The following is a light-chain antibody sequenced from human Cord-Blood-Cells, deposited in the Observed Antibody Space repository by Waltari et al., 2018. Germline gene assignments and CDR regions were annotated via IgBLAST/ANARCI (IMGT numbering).Light chain of an antibody. CDR2: AAS. V-gene: IGKV1-8*01. CDR1: QSISSY. Sequence: AIRMTQSPSPLSASTGHSVTITCRASQSISSYLAWYQQKPGKAPKLLIYAASTLQSGVPSRFSGSGSGTDFTLTISCLQSEDFATYYCQQYYSYPYTFGQGTKLEIK. J-gene: IGKJ2*01. CDR3: QQYYSYPYT.